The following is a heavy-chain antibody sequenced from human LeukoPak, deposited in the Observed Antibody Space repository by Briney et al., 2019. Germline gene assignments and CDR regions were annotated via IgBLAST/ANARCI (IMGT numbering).Heavy chain of an antibody. CDR2: IIPIFGIA. Sequence: SVKVSCKASGGTFSSYAISWVRQAPGQGLEWMGRIIPIFGIANYAQKFQGRVTITADKSTSTAYMELSSLRSEDTAVYYCASFSEKSDYYDNSGPFDYWGQGTLVTVSS. CDR1: GGTFSSYA. V-gene: IGHV1-69*04. D-gene: IGHD3-22*01. CDR3: ASFSEKSDYYDNSGPFDY. J-gene: IGHJ4*02.